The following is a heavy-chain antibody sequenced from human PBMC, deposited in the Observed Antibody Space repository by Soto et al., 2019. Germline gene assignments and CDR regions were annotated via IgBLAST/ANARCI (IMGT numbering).Heavy chain of an antibody. V-gene: IGHV3-15*01. J-gene: IGHJ4*02. Sequence: GGSLRLSCAASGFTFSNAWMSWVRQAPGKGLEWVGRIKSKTDGGTTDYAAPVKGRFTISRDDSKNTLYLQMNSLKTEDTAVYYCTTALNDYGDAWVPPSFDDWGQGTLVTVSS. CDR2: IKSKTDGGTT. CDR1: GFTFSNAW. D-gene: IGHD4-17*01. CDR3: TTALNDYGDAWVPPSFDD.